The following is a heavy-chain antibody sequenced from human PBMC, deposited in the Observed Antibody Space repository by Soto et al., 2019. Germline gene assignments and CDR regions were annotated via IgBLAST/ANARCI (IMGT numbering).Heavy chain of an antibody. D-gene: IGHD3-22*01. Sequence: ASGKVSNKAASYAFVASGISWVRQAPGQGLEWMGWISAYNGNTNYEQKLQDRVTMTTDTSTSTAYLELRSLRSDDTAVYYCERAGHYYDSSGYATWGQRTLVTVAS. CDR2: ISAYNGNT. V-gene: IGHV1-18*01. J-gene: IGHJ5*02. CDR3: ERAGHYYDSSGYAT. CDR1: SYAFVASG.